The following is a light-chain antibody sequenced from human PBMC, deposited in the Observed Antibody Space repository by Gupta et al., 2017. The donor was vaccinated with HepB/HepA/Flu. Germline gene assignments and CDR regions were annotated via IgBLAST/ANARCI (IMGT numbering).Light chain of an antibody. CDR3: QQYYGSPPT. Sequence: DIVMTQSPDSPPVSLGERAPINCKSSESVLYRANSKNYLAWYQQKPGQPPKLLIYWASTRESGVPDRFSGSGSGTFFTLTISSLQADDVAVYFCQQYYGSPPTFGPGTKVEIK. V-gene: IGKV4-1*01. CDR2: WAS. CDR1: ESVLYRANSKNY. J-gene: IGKJ1*01.